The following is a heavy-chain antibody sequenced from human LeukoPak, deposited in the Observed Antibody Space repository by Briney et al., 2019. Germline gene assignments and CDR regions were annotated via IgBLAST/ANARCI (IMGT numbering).Heavy chain of an antibody. J-gene: IGHJ4*02. CDR3: AKDRRVGATTWYFDY. Sequence: GGSLRLSCAASGFTFSIYAMSWVRQAPGKGLEWVSAISGSGGSTYYADSVKGRFTISRDNSKNTLYLQMNSLRAEDTAVYYCAKDRRVGATTWYFDYWGQGTLVTVSS. V-gene: IGHV3-23*01. CDR1: GFTFSIYA. D-gene: IGHD1-26*01. CDR2: ISGSGGST.